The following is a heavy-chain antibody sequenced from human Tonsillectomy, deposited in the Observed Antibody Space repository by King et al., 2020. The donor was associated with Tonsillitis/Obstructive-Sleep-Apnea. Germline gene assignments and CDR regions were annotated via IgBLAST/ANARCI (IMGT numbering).Heavy chain of an antibody. Sequence: QLVQSGGGLVKPGGSLRLSCAASGFTFSSYSMNWVRQAPGKGLEWVSSISSSSSYIYYADSVKGRFTISRDNAKNSLYLQMNSLRAEDTAVYYCARDSPPSWGSSWDYYFDYWGQGTLVTVSS. CDR2: ISSSSSYI. V-gene: IGHV3-21*01. D-gene: IGHD6-13*01. CDR1: GFTFSSYS. CDR3: ARDSPPSWGSSWDYYFDY. J-gene: IGHJ4*02.